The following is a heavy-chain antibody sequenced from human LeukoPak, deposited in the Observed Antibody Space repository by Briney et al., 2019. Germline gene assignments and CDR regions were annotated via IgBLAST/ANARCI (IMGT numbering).Heavy chain of an antibody. D-gene: IGHD2-2*01. J-gene: IGHJ4*02. CDR1: GFTFSSYW. Sequence: GGSLRLSCAASGFTFSSYWMSWVRQAPGKGLEWVANIKQDGSEKYYVDSVKGRFTISRDNAKNSLYLQMNSLRAEDTAVYSCARELVVREGDYFDNWGREPWSPSPQ. CDR3: ARELVVREGDYFDN. V-gene: IGHV3-7*01. CDR2: IKQDGSEK.